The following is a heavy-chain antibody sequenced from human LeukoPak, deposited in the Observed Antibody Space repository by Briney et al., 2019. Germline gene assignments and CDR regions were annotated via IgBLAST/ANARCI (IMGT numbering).Heavy chain of an antibody. D-gene: IGHD3-10*01. CDR3: ARARSVAAAGFGELLYSVYYYYYGMDV. V-gene: IGHV4-34*01. J-gene: IGHJ6*02. Sequence: SETLSLTCAVYGGSFSGYYWSWIRQPPGKGLEWIGEINHSGSTNYNPSLKSRVTISVDTSKNQFSLKLSSVTAADTAVYYCARARSVAAAGFGELLYSVYYYYYGMDVWGQGTTVTVSS. CDR1: GGSFSGYY. CDR2: INHSGST.